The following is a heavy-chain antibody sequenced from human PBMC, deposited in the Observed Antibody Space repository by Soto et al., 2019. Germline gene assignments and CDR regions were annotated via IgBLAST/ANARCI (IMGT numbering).Heavy chain of an antibody. J-gene: IGHJ4*02. V-gene: IGHV3-74*01. CDR2: IYNEGTYS. CDR1: GFIFKMYW. CDR3: TRGPRPISTGTGAY. D-gene: IGHD3-10*01. Sequence: GGSLRLSCAASGFIFKMYWMHWVRQSPGKGLVWISIIYNEGTYSDYADSVRGRFTISRDNVNDTLYLQMNNLRAEDSGLYYCTRGPRPISTGTGAYWGQGTQVTVSS.